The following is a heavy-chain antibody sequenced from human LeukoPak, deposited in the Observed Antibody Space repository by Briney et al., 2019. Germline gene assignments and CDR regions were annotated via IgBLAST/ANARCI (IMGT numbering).Heavy chain of an antibody. J-gene: IGHJ4*02. D-gene: IGHD3-9*01. V-gene: IGHV4-34*01. CDR3: ARGHLGRYLAAYYFDY. Sequence: PSETLSLTCAFYGGSFSGYCWSWIRQPPGKGLEWIGEINHSGSTNYNPSLKSRVTISVDTSKNQFSLKLSSVTAADTAVYYCARGHLGRYLAAYYFDYWGQGTLVTVAS. CDR1: GGSFSGYC. CDR2: INHSGST.